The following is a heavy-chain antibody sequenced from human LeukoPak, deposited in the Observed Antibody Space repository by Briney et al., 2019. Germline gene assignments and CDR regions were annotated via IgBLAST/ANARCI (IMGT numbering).Heavy chain of an antibody. CDR2: MNPNSGNT. J-gene: IGHJ4*02. V-gene: IGHV1-8*03. CDR3: ASGRGFDYGGQDSDY. D-gene: IGHD4-23*01. CDR1: GYTFTGYD. Sequence: ASVKVSCKASGYTFTGYDINWVRQATGQGLEWMGWMNPNSGNTGYAQKFQGRVTITRNTSISTAYMELSSLRSEDTAVYYCASGRGFDYGGQDSDYWGQGTLVTVSS.